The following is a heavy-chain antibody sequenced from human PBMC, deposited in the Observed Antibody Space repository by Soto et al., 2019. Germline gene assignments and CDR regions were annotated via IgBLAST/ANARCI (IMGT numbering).Heavy chain of an antibody. V-gene: IGHV3-23*01. D-gene: IGHD3-10*01. CDR2: ISGSGGST. J-gene: IGHJ4*02. CDR1: GFTFSSYA. Sequence: GGSLRLSCAASGFTFSSYAMSWVRQAPGKGLEWVSAISGSGGSTYYADSVKGRFTISRDNSKNTLYLQMNSLRAEDTAVYYCAKEGGSGSSILSYFDLWGQGTLVTVSS. CDR3: AKEGGSGSSILSYFDL.